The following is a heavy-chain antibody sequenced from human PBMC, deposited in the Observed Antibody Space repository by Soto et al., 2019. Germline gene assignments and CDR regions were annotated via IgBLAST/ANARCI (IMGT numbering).Heavy chain of an antibody. CDR2: INPNGSGT. D-gene: IGHD3-3*01. CDR3: ARVATIFGVVPDY. J-gene: IGHJ4*02. Sequence: QVQLVQSGAEVKKPGASVKVSCKASGYTFTGYYIHWVRQAPGQGLEWMGWINPNGSGTNYAQKFQDWVTMTRDTSISTAYMELSRLKSDDTAVYYCARVATIFGVVPDYWGQGTLVTVSS. V-gene: IGHV1-2*04. CDR1: GYTFTGYY.